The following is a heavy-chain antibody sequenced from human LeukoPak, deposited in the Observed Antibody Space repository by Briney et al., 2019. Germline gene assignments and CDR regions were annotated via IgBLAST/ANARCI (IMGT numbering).Heavy chain of an antibody. V-gene: IGHV3-20*04. Sequence: GGSLRLSCAASGFTFDDYGMSWVRQAPGKGLEWVSGINWNGGSTGYADSVKGRFTISRDNAKNSLYLQMNSLRAEDAAVHYCARSPPGTMIRFDPWGQGTLVTVSS. CDR2: INWNGGST. J-gene: IGHJ5*02. D-gene: IGHD3-22*01. CDR1: GFTFDDYG. CDR3: ARSPPGTMIRFDP.